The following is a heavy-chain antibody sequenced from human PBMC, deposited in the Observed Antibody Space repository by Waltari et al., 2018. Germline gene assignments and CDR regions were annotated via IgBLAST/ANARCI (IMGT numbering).Heavy chain of an antibody. Sequence: QVQLVQSGAEVKTPGASVKVSCKASGYAFTGYYIHWVRQAPGQGLEWMGRVITNSGDTNYAQKFQGRVTLTRDTSTSTGYMQLSGLRSDDTALYYCARDPAGDGFYYFDYWGQGSLVTVSS. CDR3: ARDPAGDGFYYFDY. CDR2: VITNSGDT. D-gene: IGHD2-2*01. V-gene: IGHV1-2*06. J-gene: IGHJ4*02. CDR1: GYAFTGYY.